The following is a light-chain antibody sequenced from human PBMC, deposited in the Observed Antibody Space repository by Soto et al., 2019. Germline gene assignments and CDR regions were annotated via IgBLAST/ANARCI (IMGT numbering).Light chain of an antibody. Sequence: EVVMTQSPATLSVSPGERATLSCRASQSVSSTLAWYQQKPGQAPRLLIYGASTRATGIPARFNGSGSGTEFTLTISSLQSEDFAVYYCQQYSTWPLTFGGGTKLEIK. CDR2: GAS. V-gene: IGKV3-15*01. CDR3: QQYSTWPLT. CDR1: QSVSST. J-gene: IGKJ4*01.